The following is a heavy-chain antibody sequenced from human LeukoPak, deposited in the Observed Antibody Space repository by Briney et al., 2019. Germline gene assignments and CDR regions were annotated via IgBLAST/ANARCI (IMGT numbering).Heavy chain of an antibody. CDR2: ISYDESDK. V-gene: IGHV3-30*18. CDR3: AKGVVAATNAAYYGMDV. J-gene: IGHJ6*02. CDR1: GFTFSNYG. D-gene: IGHD2-15*01. Sequence: GALRLSCAASGFTFSNYGMHWVRQAPGKGLEWVAVISYDESDKYYADSVKGRFTISRDNSKNTLYLQMNSLRPEDTAVYYCAKGVVAATNAAYYGMDVWGQGTTVTVSS.